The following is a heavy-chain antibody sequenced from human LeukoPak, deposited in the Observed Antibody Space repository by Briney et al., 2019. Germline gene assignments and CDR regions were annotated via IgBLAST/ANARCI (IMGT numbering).Heavy chain of an antibody. D-gene: IGHD3-10*01. J-gene: IGHJ4*02. CDR2: ISSSSSYI. CDR1: GFTFSSYS. CDR3: ARADLYYYGSGSYTY. V-gene: IGHV3-21*01. Sequence: PGGSLRLSCAASGFTFSSYSMNWVRQAPGKGLEWVSSISSSSSYIYYADSVKGRFTISRDNAKNSLYLQMNSLRAEDTAVYYCARADLYYYGSGSYTYWGQGTLVTVSS.